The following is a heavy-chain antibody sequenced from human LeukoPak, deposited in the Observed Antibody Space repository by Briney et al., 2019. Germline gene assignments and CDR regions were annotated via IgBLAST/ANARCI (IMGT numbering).Heavy chain of an antibody. D-gene: IGHD1-26*01. CDR3: AKDRSIGTYYTLDQ. V-gene: IGHV3-23*01. CDR2: ISASGVMT. CDR1: GFTVPDYA. J-gene: IGHJ4*02. Sequence: TGGSLRLSCAASGFTVPDYAMTWVRQAPGKGLEWVSSISASGVMTYYADSVKGRFTVSRDNSRNSFFLQMKSLTAADTAVYYCAKDRSIGTYYTLDQWGQGTLVTVSS.